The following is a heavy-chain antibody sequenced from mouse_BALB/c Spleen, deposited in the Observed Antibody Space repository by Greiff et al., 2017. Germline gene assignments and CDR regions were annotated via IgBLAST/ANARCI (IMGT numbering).Heavy chain of an antibody. CDR1: GFSLTSYG. D-gene: IGHD2-12*01. V-gene: IGHV2-9*02. Sequence: VMLVESGPGLVAPSQSLSITCTVSGFSLTSYGVHWVRQPPGKGLEWLGVIWAGGSTNYNSALMSRLSISKDNSKSQVFLKMNSLQTDDTAMYYCARDRVTFHYFDYWGQGTTLTVSS. J-gene: IGHJ2*01. CDR2: IWAGGST. CDR3: ARDRVTFHYFDY.